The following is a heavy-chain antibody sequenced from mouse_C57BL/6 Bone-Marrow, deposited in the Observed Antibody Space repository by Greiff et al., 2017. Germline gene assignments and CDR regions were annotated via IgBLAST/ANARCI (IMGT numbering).Heavy chain of an antibody. CDR3: AGGDYDGTKDY. D-gene: IGHD2-4*01. CDR2: ISPEDGET. Sequence: VQLQQSGAELVKPGASVKLSCTASGFNFKDYSMHWVKQRTEQGLEWIGWISPEDGETKYAPKFQGKATITADTSSNTAYLQLSSLTSEDTAVYYCAGGDYDGTKDYWGQGTSVTVSS. V-gene: IGHV14-2*01. CDR1: GFNFKDYS. J-gene: IGHJ4*01.